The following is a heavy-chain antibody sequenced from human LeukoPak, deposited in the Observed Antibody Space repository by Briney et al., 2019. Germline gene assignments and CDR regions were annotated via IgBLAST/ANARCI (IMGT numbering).Heavy chain of an antibody. CDR1: GYTFTGYY. J-gene: IGHJ4*02. CDR2: INPNSGGT. D-gene: IGHD6-19*01. Sequence: ASVKVSCKASGYTFTGYYMHWVRQAPGQGLEWMGWINPNSGGTNYAQKFQGRVTMTRDTSISTAYMELSRLRSEDTAVYYCARGHSSGWYGNDYWGQGTLVTVSS. CDR3: ARGHSSGWYGNDY. V-gene: IGHV1-2*02.